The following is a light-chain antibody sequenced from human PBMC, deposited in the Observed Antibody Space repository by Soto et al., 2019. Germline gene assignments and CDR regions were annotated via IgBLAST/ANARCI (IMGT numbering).Light chain of an antibody. J-gene: IGKJ1*01. CDR2: GAS. V-gene: IGKV3-15*01. CDR1: QSLSSN. CDR3: QQYNNWPRT. Sequence: EIVMTQSPATLSVSLGERATLSCRASQSLSSNLAWYQQKPGQAPRLLIYGASTRATGIPARFSGSGSGTEFTLTISSLQSEDFAVYYCQQYNNWPRTFGQGTKVDIK.